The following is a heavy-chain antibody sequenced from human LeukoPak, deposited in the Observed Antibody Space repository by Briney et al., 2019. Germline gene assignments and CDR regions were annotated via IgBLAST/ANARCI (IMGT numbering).Heavy chain of an antibody. V-gene: IGHV3-23*01. CDR2: ISGSGGST. D-gene: IGHD6-6*01. J-gene: IGHJ3*02. CDR3: ARRLAARPGGPYGAFDI. CDR1: GFTFSSYG. Sequence: GGSLRLSCAASGFTFSSYGMSWVRQAPGKGLEWVSAISGSGGSTYYADSVKGRFTISRDNSKNTLYLQMNSLRAEDTAVYYCARRLAARPGGPYGAFDIWGQGTMVTVSS.